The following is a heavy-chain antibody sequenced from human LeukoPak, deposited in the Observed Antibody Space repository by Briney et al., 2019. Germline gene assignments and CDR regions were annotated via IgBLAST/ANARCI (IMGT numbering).Heavy chain of an antibody. J-gene: IGHJ4*02. CDR1: GGTFSSYA. CDR2: IIPIFGTA. Sequence: GASLKVSCKASGGTFSSYAISWVRPAPGQGLEWMGGIIPIFGTANYAQKFQGRVTITADESTSTAYMELSSLRPEDTAVYYCAREYYYDSSGYYDYWGQGTLVTVSS. V-gene: IGHV1-69*01. D-gene: IGHD3-22*01. CDR3: AREYYYDSSGYYDY.